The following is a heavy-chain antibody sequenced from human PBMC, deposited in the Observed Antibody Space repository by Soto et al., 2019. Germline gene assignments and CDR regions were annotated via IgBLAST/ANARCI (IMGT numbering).Heavy chain of an antibody. V-gene: IGHV4-59*01. J-gene: IGHJ6*02. CDR3: ARASSGRFPRVYSYYGMDV. Sequence: QVQLQESGPGLVKPSETLSLTCTVSGASINDYFWSWIRQPPGKGLVWIGYIFYSGGPNYNPSLTIRVPMSIDTSKTQFSLTRPSVTVADAAFYYCARASSGRFPRVYSYYGMDVWGQGTTVTVSS. CDR2: IFYSGGP. D-gene: IGHD1-26*01. CDR1: GASINDYF.